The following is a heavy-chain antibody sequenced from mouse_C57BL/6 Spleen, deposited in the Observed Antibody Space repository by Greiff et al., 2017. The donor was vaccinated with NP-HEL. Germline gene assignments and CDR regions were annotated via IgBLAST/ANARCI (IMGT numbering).Heavy chain of an antibody. J-gene: IGHJ2*01. Sequence: EVKLQESGAELVRPGASVKLSCTASGFNIKDDYMHWVKQRPEQGLEWIGWIDPENGDTEYASKFQGKATITADTSSNTAYLQLSSLTSEDTAVYYCTIYYGSSPYYFDYWGQGTTLTVSS. CDR2: IDPENGDT. D-gene: IGHD1-1*01. V-gene: IGHV14-4*01. CDR1: GFNIKDDY. CDR3: TIYYGSSPYYFDY.